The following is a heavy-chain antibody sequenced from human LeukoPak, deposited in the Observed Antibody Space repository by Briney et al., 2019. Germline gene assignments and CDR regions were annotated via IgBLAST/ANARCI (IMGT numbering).Heavy chain of an antibody. J-gene: IGHJ5*02. D-gene: IGHD1-14*01. CDR1: GYSISSGYY. Sequence: SETLSPTCAVSGYSISSGYYWGWIRQPPGKGLEWIGSIYHSGSTYYNPSLKSRVTISVDTSKNQFSLKLSSVTAADTAVYYCARGPQPNWFDPWGQGTLVTVSS. CDR3: ARGPQPNWFDP. CDR2: IYHSGST. V-gene: IGHV4-38-2*01.